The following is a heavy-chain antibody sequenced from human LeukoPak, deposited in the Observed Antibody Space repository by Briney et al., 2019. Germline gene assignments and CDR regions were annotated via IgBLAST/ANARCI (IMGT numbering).Heavy chain of an antibody. CDR2: IYYSGST. D-gene: IGHD1-26*01. CDR3: ARRRGEWDVNWFDP. Sequence: TLSLTCTVSGGSISSGDYYWSWIRQPPGKGLEWIGYIYYSGSTYYNPSLKSRLTIPVDTSNNQFSVKLTSVTATDTAVYYCARRRGEWDVNWFDPWGQGTLVTVSS. V-gene: IGHV4-30-4*01. J-gene: IGHJ5*02. CDR1: GGSISSGDYY.